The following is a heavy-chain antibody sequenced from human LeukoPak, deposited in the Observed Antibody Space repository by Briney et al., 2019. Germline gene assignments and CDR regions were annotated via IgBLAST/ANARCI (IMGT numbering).Heavy chain of an antibody. D-gene: IGHD2-15*01. CDR3: ARYCSGGSCYTKYYFDY. CDR2: ISSSSSYI. J-gene: IGHJ4*02. Sequence: GGSLRLSCAASGFTFSSYGMHWVRQAPGQGLEWGSSISSSSSYIYYADSVKGRFTISRDNAKNSLYLQMNSLRAEDTAVYYCARYCSGGSCYTKYYFDYGGQGTLVTVSS. CDR1: GFTFSSYG. V-gene: IGHV3-21*01.